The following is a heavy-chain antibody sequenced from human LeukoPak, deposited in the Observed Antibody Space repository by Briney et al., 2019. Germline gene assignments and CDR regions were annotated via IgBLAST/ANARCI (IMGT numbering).Heavy chain of an antibody. D-gene: IGHD3-10*01. CDR1: GFGFTSYD. Sequence: GGSLRLSCAASGFGFTSYDMNWVRQAPGNGLEWVSYISSISGSTKHYADSVKGRFTISRDNAKNSLFLQMNNLRAEDTAVYYCARDPRRGFSPDAFDIWGQGTMVTVSS. J-gene: IGHJ3*02. CDR3: ARDPRRGFSPDAFDI. CDR2: ISSISGSTK. V-gene: IGHV3-48*03.